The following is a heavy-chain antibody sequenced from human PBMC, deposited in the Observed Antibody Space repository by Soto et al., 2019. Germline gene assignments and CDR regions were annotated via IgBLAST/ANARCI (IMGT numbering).Heavy chain of an antibody. Sequence: SETLSLTCTVSGGSISSSDYYWSWIRQPPGKGLEWIGYIHYSGSTYYNPSLKSRVTISVDTSKNQSSLKLSSVTAADTAVYYCARHRGYVLGTDLWGQGTLVTVSS. CDR3: ARHRGYVLGTDL. V-gene: IGHV4-30-4*01. J-gene: IGHJ5*02. CDR2: IHYSGST. D-gene: IGHD2-2*01. CDR1: GGSISSSDYY.